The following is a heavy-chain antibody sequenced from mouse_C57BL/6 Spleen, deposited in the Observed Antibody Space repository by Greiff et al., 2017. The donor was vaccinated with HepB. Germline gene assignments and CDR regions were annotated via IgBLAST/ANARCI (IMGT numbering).Heavy chain of an antibody. D-gene: IGHD3-2*02. CDR1: GYSITSGYY. Sequence: EVQLQQSGPGLVKPSQSLSLTCSVTGYSITSGYYWNWIRQFPGNKLEWMGYISYDGSNNYNPSLKNRISITRDTSKNQFFLKLNSVTTEDTATYYCARGAQATAWCAYWGQGTLVTVSA. CDR2: ISYDGSN. V-gene: IGHV3-6*01. CDR3: ARGAQATAWCAY. J-gene: IGHJ3*01.